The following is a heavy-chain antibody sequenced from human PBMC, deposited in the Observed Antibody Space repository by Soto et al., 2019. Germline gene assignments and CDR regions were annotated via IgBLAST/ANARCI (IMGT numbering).Heavy chain of an antibody. D-gene: IGHD3-22*01. CDR3: ARSGWGYYDSSGGAFDI. V-gene: IGHV5-51*01. J-gene: IGHJ3*02. Sequence: LGESLKISCKGSGYSFTSYWIGWVRQMPGKGLEWMGIIYPGDSDTRYSPSFQGQVTISADKSISTAYLQWSSLKASDTAMYYCARSGWGYYDSSGGAFDIWGQGTMVTVSS. CDR1: GYSFTSYW. CDR2: IYPGDSDT.